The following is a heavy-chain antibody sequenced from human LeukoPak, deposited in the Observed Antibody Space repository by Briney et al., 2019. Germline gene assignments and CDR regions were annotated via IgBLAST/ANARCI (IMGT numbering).Heavy chain of an antibody. CDR3: ARRRVVGATSFDY. V-gene: IGHV4-39*01. D-gene: IGHD1-26*01. CDR2: IYYSGST. Sequence: SETLSLTCTVSGGSISSSSYYWGWIRQPPGKGLEWIGSIYYSGSTYYNPSLKSRVTISVDTSKNQFSLKLSSVTAADTAVHYCARRRVVGATSFDYWGQGTLVTVSS. CDR1: GGSISSSSYY. J-gene: IGHJ4*02.